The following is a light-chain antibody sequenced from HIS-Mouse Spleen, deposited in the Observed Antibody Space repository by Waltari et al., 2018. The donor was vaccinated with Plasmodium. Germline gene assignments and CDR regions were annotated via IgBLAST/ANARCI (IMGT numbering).Light chain of an antibody. V-gene: IGKV1-5*03. Sequence: DIQMTQSPSTLSASVGDRVTITCRASQSSSSWLAWYQQKPGKVPKLLIYKASSLESGVPSMFSGRGSGTEVTLTISSLQPDDFATYYCQQYNSYGTFGQGTKVEIK. CDR3: QQYNSYGT. CDR2: KAS. J-gene: IGKJ1*01. CDR1: QSSSSW.